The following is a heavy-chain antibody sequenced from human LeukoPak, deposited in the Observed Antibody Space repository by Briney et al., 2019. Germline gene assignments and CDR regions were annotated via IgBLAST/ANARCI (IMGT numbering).Heavy chain of an antibody. Sequence: SVKVSCKASGGTFSSYAISWVRQAPGQGLEWMGGIIPIFGTANYAQKFQGRVTITADESTSTAYMELSSLRSEDTAVYYCARVEIGYQLLPYFDHWGQGTLVTVSS. V-gene: IGHV1-69*13. J-gene: IGHJ4*02. CDR2: IIPIFGTA. CDR1: GGTFSSYA. CDR3: ARVEIGYQLLPYFDH. D-gene: IGHD2-2*01.